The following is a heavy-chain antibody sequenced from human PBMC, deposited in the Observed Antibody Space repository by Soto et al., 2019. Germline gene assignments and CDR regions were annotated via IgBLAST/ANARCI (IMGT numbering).Heavy chain of an antibody. Sequence: PGGSLRLSCAASGFTFSSYSMNWVRQAPGKGLEWVSCISSSSSTIYYADSVKGRFTISRDNAKNTLYLQMNSLRAEDSAVYYCARVQWQTTYQYYGMDVWGQGTTVTVSS. D-gene: IGHD6-19*01. CDR1: GFTFSSYS. CDR3: ARVQWQTTYQYYGMDV. CDR2: ISSSSSTI. J-gene: IGHJ6*01. V-gene: IGHV3-48*04.